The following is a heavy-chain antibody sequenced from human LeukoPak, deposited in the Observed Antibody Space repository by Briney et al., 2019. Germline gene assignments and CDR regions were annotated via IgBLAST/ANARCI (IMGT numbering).Heavy chain of an antibody. D-gene: IGHD3-9*01. CDR1: GGTFSSYA. J-gene: IGHJ5*02. CDR3: AREVDYFT. V-gene: IGHV1-69*04. CDR2: IIPILGIA. Sequence: SVKVSCKASGGTFSSYAISWVRQAPGQGLEWMGRIIPILGIANYAQKFQGRVTITADKSTSTAYMELSSLRSKDTAVYYCAREVDYFTWGQGTLVTVSS.